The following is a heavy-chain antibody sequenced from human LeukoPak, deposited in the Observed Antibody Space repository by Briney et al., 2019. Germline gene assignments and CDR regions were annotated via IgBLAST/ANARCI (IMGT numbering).Heavy chain of an antibody. V-gene: IGHV3-23*01. Sequence: GGSLRLSCAASGFTFSSYGMSWVRQAPGKGLEWVSAISGSGGSTYYADSVKGRFTISRDNSKNTLYLQMNSLRAEDTAVYYCAREWNKYSSGSYFKLWGQGTLVTVSS. J-gene: IGHJ4*02. D-gene: IGHD3-10*01. CDR3: AREWNKYSSGSYFKL. CDR2: ISGSGGST. CDR1: GFTFSSYG.